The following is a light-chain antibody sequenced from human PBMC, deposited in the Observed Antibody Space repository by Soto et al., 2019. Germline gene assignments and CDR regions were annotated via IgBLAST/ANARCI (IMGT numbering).Light chain of an antibody. Sequence: QTVVPQSPSASASLGASVKLTCTLSSGYSTNAIAWHQQQSEKGPRFLMKINYDGTHSKGDGFFDRFSGSSSGAERHLSISSLQSEDEADYYCQSLGTGIQVFGGGTQLTVL. V-gene: IGLV4-69*01. J-gene: IGLJ3*02. CDR1: SGYSTNA. CDR3: QSLGTGIQV. CDR2: INYDGTH.